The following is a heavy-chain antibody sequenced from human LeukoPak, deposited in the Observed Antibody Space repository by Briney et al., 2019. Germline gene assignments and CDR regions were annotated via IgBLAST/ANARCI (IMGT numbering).Heavy chain of an antibody. CDR2: ISAYNGNT. J-gene: IGHJ4*02. V-gene: IGHV1-18*01. D-gene: IGHD3-9*01. CDR1: GYTFTSYG. CDR3: AKDKELTGYYNYFDY. Sequence: GASVKVSCKASGYTFTSYGISWVRQAPGQGLEWMGWISAYNGNTNYAQKLQGRVTMTTDTSTSTAYMELRSLRSDDTAVYYCAKDKELTGYYNYFDYWGQGTLVTVSS.